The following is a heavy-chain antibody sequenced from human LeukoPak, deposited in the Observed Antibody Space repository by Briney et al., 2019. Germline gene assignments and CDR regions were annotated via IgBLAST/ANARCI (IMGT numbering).Heavy chain of an antibody. CDR1: GGTFSGYA. J-gene: IGHJ4*02. V-gene: IGHV1-69*01. CDR2: IIPIFGTA. Sequence: ASVKVSCKASGGTFSGYAISWVRQAPGQGLEWMGGIIPIFGTANYAQKFQGRVTITADESTSTAYMELSSLRSEDTAVYYCARSIAAAGTRGFDYWGQGTLVTVSS. D-gene: IGHD6-13*01. CDR3: ARSIAAAGTRGFDY.